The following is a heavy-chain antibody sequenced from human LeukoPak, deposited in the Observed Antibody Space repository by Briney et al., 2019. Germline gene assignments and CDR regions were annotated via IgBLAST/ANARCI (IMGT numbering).Heavy chain of an antibody. V-gene: IGHV4-59*01. CDR3: ARDQAHYDFWSGYHNWFDP. Sequence: SETLSLTCTVSGGSISSYYWSWIRQPPGKGLEWIGYIYYSGSTNYNPPLKSRVTISVDTSKNHFSLKLSSVTAADTAVYYCARDQAHYDFWSGYHNWFDPWGQGTLVTVSS. D-gene: IGHD3-3*01. CDR2: IYYSGST. J-gene: IGHJ5*02. CDR1: GGSISSYY.